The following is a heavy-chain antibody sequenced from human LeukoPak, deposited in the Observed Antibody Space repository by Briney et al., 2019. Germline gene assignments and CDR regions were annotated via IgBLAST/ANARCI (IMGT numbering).Heavy chain of an antibody. CDR2: IIPIFGTA. Sequence: ASVKVSCKASGGTFSSYAITWVRQAPGQGLEWMGRIIPIFGTANYAQKFQGRVTITTDESTSTAYMELSTLRSDDTAVYYCARERPPGDSSSWFLEGYFDIWGQGTLVTVSS. V-gene: IGHV1-69*05. D-gene: IGHD6-13*01. CDR1: GGTFSSYA. J-gene: IGHJ4*02. CDR3: ARERPPGDSSSWFLEGYFDI.